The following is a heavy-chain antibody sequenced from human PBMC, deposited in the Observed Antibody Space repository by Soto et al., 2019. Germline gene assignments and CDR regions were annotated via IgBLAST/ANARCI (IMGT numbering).Heavy chain of an antibody. J-gene: IGHJ6*02. CDR3: AKEGLGYDFFIHQSAGYYGMDV. Sequence: EVQLLESGGGLVQPGGSLRLSCAASGFTFSSYAMSWVRQAPGKGLEWVSAISGSGGSTYYADSVKGRFTISRDNSKNTLYLQMNSLRAEDTAVYYCAKEGLGYDFFIHQSAGYYGMDVWGQGTTVTVSS. D-gene: IGHD3-3*01. V-gene: IGHV3-23*01. CDR1: GFTFSSYA. CDR2: ISGSGGST.